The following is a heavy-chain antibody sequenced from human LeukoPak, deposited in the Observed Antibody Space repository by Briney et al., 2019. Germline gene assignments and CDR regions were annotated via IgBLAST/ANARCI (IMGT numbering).Heavy chain of an antibody. CDR1: GGSISSSY. CDR2: IYYSGST. Sequence: SETLSLTCTVSGGSISSSYWSWIRQPPGKGLEWIGYIYYSGSTNYNPPLKSRVTISVDTSKSQFSLKMTSVTAADTAVYYCARQGSGGRAFDIWGQGTMVTVSS. D-gene: IGHD1-26*01. V-gene: IGHV4-59*08. CDR3: ARQGSGGRAFDI. J-gene: IGHJ3*02.